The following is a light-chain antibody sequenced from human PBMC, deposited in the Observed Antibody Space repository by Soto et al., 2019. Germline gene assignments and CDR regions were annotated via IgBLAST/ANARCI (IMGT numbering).Light chain of an antibody. CDR3: AAWDDSLNGWV. CDR2: SND. J-gene: IGLJ3*02. Sequence: QSVLTQPPSASGTPGQRVAISCSGSSSNIGSNTITWYQQLPGTAPKLLIYSNDHRPSGVPGRFSGSKSGASASLAIIGLQSEDEADYHCAAWDDSLNGWVFGGGTQLTVL. V-gene: IGLV1-44*01. CDR1: SSNIGSNT.